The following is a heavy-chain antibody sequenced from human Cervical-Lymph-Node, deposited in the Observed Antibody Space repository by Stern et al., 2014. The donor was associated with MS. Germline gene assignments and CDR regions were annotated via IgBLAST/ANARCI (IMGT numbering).Heavy chain of an antibody. CDR3: ARSRQLVILNWFDP. D-gene: IGHD6-6*01. CDR1: GGTFSSYA. J-gene: IGHJ5*02. Sequence: VQLVESGAEVKKPGSSVKVSCKASGGTFSSYAISWVRQAPGQGLEWMGGIIPICGTANYAKKFQGRVTITADESTSTAYMELSSLRSEDTAVYYCARSRQLVILNWFDPWGQGTLVTVSS. CDR2: IIPICGTA. V-gene: IGHV1-69*01.